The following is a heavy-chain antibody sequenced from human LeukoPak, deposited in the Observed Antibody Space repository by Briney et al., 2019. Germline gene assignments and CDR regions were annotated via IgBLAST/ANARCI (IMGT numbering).Heavy chain of an antibody. D-gene: IGHD6-19*01. J-gene: IGHJ6*02. CDR1: GGSISSYY. CDR3: ARHYSSGWYYYYYGMDV. V-gene: IGHV4-59*08. CDR2: IYYSGST. Sequence: SETLSLTCTVSGGSISSYYWSWIRQPPGKGLEWIGYIYYSGSTNYNPSLKSRVTISVDTSQNQFSLKLSSVTAADTAVYYCARHYSSGWYYYYYGMDVWGQGTTVTVSS.